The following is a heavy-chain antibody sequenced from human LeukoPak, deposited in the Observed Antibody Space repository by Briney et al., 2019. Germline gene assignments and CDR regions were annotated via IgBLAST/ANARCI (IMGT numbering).Heavy chain of an antibody. CDR1: GGSISSYY. V-gene: IGHV4-59*01. Sequence: SETPSLTCTVSGGSISSYYWSWIRQPPGKGLEWIGYIYYSGSTNYNPSLKSRVTISVDTSKNQFSLKLSSVTAADTAVYYCARGQVVVTAIEYFQHWGQGTLVTVSS. J-gene: IGHJ1*01. CDR3: ARGQVVVTAIEYFQH. CDR2: IYYSGST. D-gene: IGHD2-21*02.